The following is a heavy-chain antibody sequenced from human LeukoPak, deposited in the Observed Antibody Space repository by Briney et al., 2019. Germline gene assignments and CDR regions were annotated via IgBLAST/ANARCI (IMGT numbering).Heavy chain of an antibody. Sequence: GPSVKVSCTSSGYTLTSYYKHWVLQPPGQGLEWMGWINPNSGGTNYAQKFQGRVTMTRDTSISTAYMELSRLRSDDTAVYYCAKQLGSHRFDPWGQGTLVTVSS. CDR3: AKQLGSHRFDP. V-gene: IGHV1-2*02. CDR2: INPNSGGT. CDR1: GYTLTSYY. D-gene: IGHD1-1*01. J-gene: IGHJ5*02.